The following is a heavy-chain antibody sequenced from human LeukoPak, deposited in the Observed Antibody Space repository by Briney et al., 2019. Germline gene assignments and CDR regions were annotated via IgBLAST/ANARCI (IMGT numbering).Heavy chain of an antibody. J-gene: IGHJ5*02. Sequence: SSETLSLTCAVSGYSINNYYYWGWIRQPPGKGLEWIGSIFYSGTTYYNPSLKSRVTISLDTSKNQFSLKLTSVTAADTAVYYCARHDCGDTNCHINWFDPWGQGTLVTVSS. CDR3: ARHDCGDTNCHINWFDP. D-gene: IGHD2-21*01. CDR2: IFYSGTT. V-gene: IGHV4-38-2*01. CDR1: GYSINNYYY.